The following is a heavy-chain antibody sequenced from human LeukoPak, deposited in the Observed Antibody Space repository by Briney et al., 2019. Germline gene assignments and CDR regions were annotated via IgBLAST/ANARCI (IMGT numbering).Heavy chain of an antibody. CDR2: IYYSGSS. J-gene: IGHJ2*01. CDR3: ARDPEGSSSSISGWYFDL. D-gene: IGHD6-6*01. V-gene: IGHV4-30-4*08. CDR1: GGSISTGDYY. Sequence: PSQTLSLTCTVSGGSISTGDYYWSWIRHPPGKGREWIVYIYYSGSSYYNPSLKSRVTISVDTSKNQFSLKLSSVTAADTAVYYCARDPEGSSSSISGWYFDLWGRGTLLTVSS.